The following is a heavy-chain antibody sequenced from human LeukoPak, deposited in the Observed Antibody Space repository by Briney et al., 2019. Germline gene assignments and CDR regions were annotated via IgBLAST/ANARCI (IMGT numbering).Heavy chain of an antibody. D-gene: IGHD2-15*01. CDR3: ARAVLGYCSGGSCYWFDP. V-gene: IGHV4-34*01. CDR1: GGSFSGYY. CDR2: INHSGST. Sequence: SETLSLTCAVYGGSFSGYYWSWIRQPPGKGLEWIGEINHSGSTNYNPSLKSRVTISVDTSKNQFSLKLSSVTAADTAVYYCARAVLGYCSGGSCYWFDPWGQGTLVTVSS. J-gene: IGHJ5*02.